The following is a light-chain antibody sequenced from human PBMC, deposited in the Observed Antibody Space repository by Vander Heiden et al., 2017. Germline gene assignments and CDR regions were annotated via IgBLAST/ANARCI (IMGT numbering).Light chain of an antibody. CDR2: DAS. CDR3: QQRNSWPRT. Sequence: EIVLTQSPATLSLSPGERATLSCRTSQSISADLAWYRQKPGQAPRLLIYDASNRATGIPARFSGSGSGTDFTLTISNLEPEDFAVYYCQQRNSWPRTFGQGTKVEI. J-gene: IGKJ2*01. V-gene: IGKV3-11*01. CDR1: QSISAD.